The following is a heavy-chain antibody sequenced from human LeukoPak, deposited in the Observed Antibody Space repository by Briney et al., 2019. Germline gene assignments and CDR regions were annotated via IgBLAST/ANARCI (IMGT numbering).Heavy chain of an antibody. Sequence: SETLSLTCTVSGGSNSSRSSYWGWIRQPPGKGLEWIGEINHSGSTNYNPSLKSRVTISVDTSKNQFSLKLSSVTAADTAVYYCARGTLIDPWGQGTLVTVSS. CDR1: GGSNSSRSSY. J-gene: IGHJ5*02. V-gene: IGHV4-39*07. CDR2: INHSGST. CDR3: ARGTLIDP.